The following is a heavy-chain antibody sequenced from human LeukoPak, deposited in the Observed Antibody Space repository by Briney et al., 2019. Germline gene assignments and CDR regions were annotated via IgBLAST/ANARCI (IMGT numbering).Heavy chain of an antibody. V-gene: IGHV1-2*02. Sequence: ASVKVSCKASGYTFTGYYMHWVRQAPGQGLEWMGWINHNGGGTNYAQKFQGRVTMTRDTSISTAYMELSRLRSDDTAVYYCARVRTSFPYYFDYWGQGTLVTVSS. J-gene: IGHJ4*02. CDR2: INHNGGGT. D-gene: IGHD2-2*01. CDR3: ARVRTSFPYYFDY. CDR1: GYTFTGYY.